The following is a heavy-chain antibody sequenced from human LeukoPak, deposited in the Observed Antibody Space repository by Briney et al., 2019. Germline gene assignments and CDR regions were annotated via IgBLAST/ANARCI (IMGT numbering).Heavy chain of an antibody. Sequence: PSEILSLTCTVSGGSISSYYWSWIPQPPGKGLEWIGYIYYSGSTNYNPSLKSRVTISVDTSKNQFSLKLSSVTAADTAVYYCAMATYYYDSSGYSDYWGQGTLVTVSS. CDR2: IYYSGST. J-gene: IGHJ4*02. CDR3: AMATYYYDSSGYSDY. CDR1: GGSISSYY. V-gene: IGHV4-59*08. D-gene: IGHD3-22*01.